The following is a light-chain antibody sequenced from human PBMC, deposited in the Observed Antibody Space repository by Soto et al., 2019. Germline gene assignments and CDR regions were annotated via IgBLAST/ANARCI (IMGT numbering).Light chain of an antibody. CDR2: RNN. V-gene: IGLV1-47*01. J-gene: IGLJ2*01. CDR1: SSNIGSAY. CDR3: AAWDDSLVV. Sequence: QSVLTQPPSASGTPGQTVTISCSGSSSNIGSAYLYWYQHLPGTAPKLLIYRNNQRPSGVPDRFSASQSGTSASLAISGLRSEDEADYYCAAWDDSLVVFGGGTKLTVL.